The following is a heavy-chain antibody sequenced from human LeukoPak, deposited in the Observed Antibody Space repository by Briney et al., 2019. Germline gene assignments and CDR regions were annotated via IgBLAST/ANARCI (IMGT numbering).Heavy chain of an antibody. J-gene: IGHJ6*02. CDR2: VGTAGDT. D-gene: IGHD3-10*01. V-gene: IGHV3-13*01. CDR3: ARDGPYGSGTYYDGMDV. Sequence: GGSLRLSCAGFGFTFSSYDMHWVRQAPGRGLEWVSAVGTAGDTFYPGSVKGRFTISRENARNSFYLQMNSLTAGDTAVYYCARDGPYGSGTYYDGMDVWGQGTTVTVSS. CDR1: GFTFSSYD.